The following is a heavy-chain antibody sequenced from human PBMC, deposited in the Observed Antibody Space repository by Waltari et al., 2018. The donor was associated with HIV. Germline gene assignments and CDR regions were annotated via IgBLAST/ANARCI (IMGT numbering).Heavy chain of an antibody. CDR2: ISYYGNNK. D-gene: IGHD1-26*01. J-gene: IGHJ4*02. CDR3: AKAVGATQRGYFDY. Sequence: QVQLVESGGGVVQPGRPLRLSCAASGFTFINFGMHWVRQAPGKGLEVVAVISYYGNNKDYADSVKGRFPISRDNSKNTTYLQMNSLRAEDTAVYYCAKAVGATQRGYFDYWGQGTLVTVSS. V-gene: IGHV3-30*18. CDR1: GFTFINFG.